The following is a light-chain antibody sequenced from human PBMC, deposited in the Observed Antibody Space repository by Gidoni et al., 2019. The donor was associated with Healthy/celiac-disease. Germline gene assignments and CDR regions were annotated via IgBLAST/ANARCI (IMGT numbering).Light chain of an antibody. CDR1: QGISSN. CDR3: QQCYRTQFT. CDR2: AAS. Sequence: DIQLTQSPSSLSASVGDRVTITCRASQGISSNLNWYPQKPGNAPNLLIYAASCLQSGVPSRFCGSGTGTEFTLDISSLKTEELATYYCQQCYRTQFTFGPGTKVDIK. V-gene: IGKV1-39*01. J-gene: IGKJ3*01.